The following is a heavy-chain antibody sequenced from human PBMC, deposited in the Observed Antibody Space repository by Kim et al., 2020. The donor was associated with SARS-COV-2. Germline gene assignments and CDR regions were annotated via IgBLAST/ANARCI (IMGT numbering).Heavy chain of an antibody. J-gene: IGHJ4*02. CDR3: RAMAY. Sequence: TGSGGSTYYADAVKGRFTISRDNFRNTLFLQMNSLRAEDTAVYYCRAMAYWGQGTLVTVSS. V-gene: IGHV3-23*01. CDR2: TGSGGST. D-gene: IGHD5-18*01.